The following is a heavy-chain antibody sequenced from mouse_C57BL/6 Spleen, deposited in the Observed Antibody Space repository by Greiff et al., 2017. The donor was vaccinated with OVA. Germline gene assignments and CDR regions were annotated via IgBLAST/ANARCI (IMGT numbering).Heavy chain of an antibody. D-gene: IGHD2-14*01. J-gene: IGHJ3*01. CDR1: GFTFTDYC. CDR2: IDPSDSDT. CDR3: ARGTGSNPWFDY. V-gene: IGHV1-69*01. Sequence: QVQLQQSGAELVLPGASVKLSCTASGFTFTDYCMHWVKQTPGQGLEWIGEIDPSDSDTNYNQKLKGKSTFTVDKSSSTAYRQLSSLTYEDTAVYYCARGTGSNPWFDYWGQGTPVTVSA.